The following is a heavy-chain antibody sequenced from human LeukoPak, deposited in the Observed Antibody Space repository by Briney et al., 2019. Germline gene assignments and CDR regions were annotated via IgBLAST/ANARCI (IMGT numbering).Heavy chain of an antibody. CDR3: ARMNYYYYYMDV. CDR2: IDWDDDK. V-gene: IGHV2-70*11. Sequence: SGPTLVNPTQTLTLTCTFSGFSLSTSGMCVSWIRQPPGKALEWLARIDWDDDKYYSTSLKTRLPISKDTSKNQVVLTMTNMDPVDTATYYCARMNYYYYYMDVWGKGTTVTVSS. J-gene: IGHJ6*03. CDR1: GFSLSTSGMC.